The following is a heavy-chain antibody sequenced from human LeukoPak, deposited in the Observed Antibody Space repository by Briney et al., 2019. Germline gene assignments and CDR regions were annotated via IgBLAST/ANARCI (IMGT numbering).Heavy chain of an antibody. Sequence: PSETLSLTCSVSGGSISSYYWNWIRQPPGKGLEWIGYISHSENTNYNPSLKSRVTISVDTSKNQFSLKLSSVTAADTAVYYCARATYYYDSSGYWTLEFDFDIWGQGTMVTVSS. CDR2: ISHSENT. CDR1: GGSISSYY. J-gene: IGHJ3*02. CDR3: ARATYYYDSSGYWTLEFDFDI. D-gene: IGHD3-22*01. V-gene: IGHV4-59*08.